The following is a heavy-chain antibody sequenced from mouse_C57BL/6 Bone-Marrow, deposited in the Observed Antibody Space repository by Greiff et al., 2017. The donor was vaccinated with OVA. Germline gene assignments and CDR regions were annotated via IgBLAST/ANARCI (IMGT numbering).Heavy chain of an antibody. V-gene: IGHV1-20*01. J-gene: IGHJ2*01. CDR1: GYSFTGYF. Sequence: EVHLVESGPELVKPGDSVKISCTASGYSFTGYFMNWVMQSHGKSLEWIGRINHYNGDTFYNQKLKGKATLTVDKSSSTAHMELRSLTSEDSAVYYCARRYYSDYWGQGTTLTVSS. CDR3: ARRYYSDY. CDR2: INHYNGDT.